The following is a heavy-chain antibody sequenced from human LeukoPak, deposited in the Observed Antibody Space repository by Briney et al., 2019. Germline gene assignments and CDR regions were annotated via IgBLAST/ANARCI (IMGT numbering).Heavy chain of an antibody. CDR3: AGRTGHNLLDH. CDR2: NSDSGTT. D-gene: IGHD1-14*01. Sequence: SETLSLTCAVSRGSISNYYWTWVRQSAGKALEWIGRNSDSGTTNYNPSLRSRVVMSAETSKHQFSLTLMSVTAPDTAVYYCAGRTGHNLLDHWGQGIQVTVSS. CDR1: RGSISNYY. V-gene: IGHV4-4*07. J-gene: IGHJ4*02.